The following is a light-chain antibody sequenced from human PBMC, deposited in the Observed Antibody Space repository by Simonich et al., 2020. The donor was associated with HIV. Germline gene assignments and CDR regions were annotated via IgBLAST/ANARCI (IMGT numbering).Light chain of an antibody. J-gene: IGKJ2*01. CDR3: QQYYDTPYT. V-gene: IGKV4-1*01. Sequence: DIQMTQSPSSLSASVGDRVTITCRASQDIINSLAWYQTKPGQPPNLLIYWASTREFGVPDRFSGSGSGTDFTLTISSLQAEDVAVYYCQQYYDTPYTFGQGTKLEIK. CDR1: QDIINS. CDR2: WAS.